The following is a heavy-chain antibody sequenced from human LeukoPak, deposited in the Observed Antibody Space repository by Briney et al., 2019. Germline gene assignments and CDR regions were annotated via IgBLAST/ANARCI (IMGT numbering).Heavy chain of an antibody. CDR3: AKSMDYYGSGTWFDP. D-gene: IGHD3-10*01. CDR2: ISYDGSNK. V-gene: IGHV3-30*04. J-gene: IGHJ5*02. CDR1: GFTFSSYA. Sequence: GGSLRLSCAASGFTFSSYAMHWVRQAPGKGLEWVAVISYDGSNKYYADSVKGRFTTSRDNSKNTLYLQMNSLRAEDTAVYYCAKSMDYYGSGTWFDPWGQGTLVTVSS.